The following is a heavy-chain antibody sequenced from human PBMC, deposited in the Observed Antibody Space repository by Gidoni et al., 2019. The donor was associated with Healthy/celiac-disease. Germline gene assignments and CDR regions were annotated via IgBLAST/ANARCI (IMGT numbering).Heavy chain of an antibody. D-gene: IGHD3-3*01. Sequence: QVQLQESGPGLVKPSETLSLTCTFSGASISRYYWSWIRQPPGKGLEWIGYIYYSGSTNYNPSLKSRVTISVDTSKNQFSLKLSSVTAADTAVYYCASTLQRITIFGVVEGFFDYWGQGTLVTVSS. CDR1: GASISRYY. J-gene: IGHJ4*02. V-gene: IGHV4-59*01. CDR3: ASTLQRITIFGVVEGFFDY. CDR2: IYYSGST.